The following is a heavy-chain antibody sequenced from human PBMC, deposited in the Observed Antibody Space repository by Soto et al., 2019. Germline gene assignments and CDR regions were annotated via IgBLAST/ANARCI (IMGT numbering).Heavy chain of an antibody. D-gene: IGHD3-22*01. CDR1: GGSISGGGYS. CDR3: ALITMISGRAFDI. V-gene: IGHV4-30-2*01. Sequence: PSETLSLTXAVSGGSISGGGYSWSWIRQPPRKELEWIGYIYHSGSTYYNPSLKSRVTISVDRSKNQFSLKLSSVTAADTAVYYCALITMISGRAFDIWGQGTMVTVSS. J-gene: IGHJ3*02. CDR2: IYHSGST.